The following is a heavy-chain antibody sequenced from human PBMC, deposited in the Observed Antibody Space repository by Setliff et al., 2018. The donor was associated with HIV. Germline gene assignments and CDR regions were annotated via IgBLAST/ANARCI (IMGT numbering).Heavy chain of an antibody. CDR3: ASLLSRGYYYDRSGYSYRDY. CDR1: NGSFSGHY. Sequence: SETLSLTCVVYNGSFSGHYWSWIRQPPGKGLEWIGEINHSGSPNYNSSLKSRVTISLDTSRNQFSLKLSSVTAADTAAYYCASLLSRGYYYDRSGYSYRDYWGQGTLVTVSS. D-gene: IGHD3-22*01. V-gene: IGHV4-34*01. CDR2: INHSGSP. J-gene: IGHJ4*02.